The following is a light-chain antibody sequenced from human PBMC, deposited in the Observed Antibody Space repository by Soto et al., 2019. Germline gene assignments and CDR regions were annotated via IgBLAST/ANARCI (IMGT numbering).Light chain of an antibody. CDR2: EVG. CDR1: SSDVGSYNF. J-gene: IGLJ3*02. V-gene: IGLV2-23*02. Sequence: QSALTQPASVSGSPGQSIIISCTGTSSDVGSYNFVSWYQQYPGKAPKLMIYEVGTRPSGVSIRFSGSKSGNTASLANSGLQPQDEADYYCCSYAGNSGVFGGGTKLTVL. CDR3: CSYAGNSGV.